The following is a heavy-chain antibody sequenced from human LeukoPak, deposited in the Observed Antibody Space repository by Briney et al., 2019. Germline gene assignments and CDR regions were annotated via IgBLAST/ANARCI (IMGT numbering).Heavy chain of an antibody. CDR2: ISRSATTI. D-gene: IGHD6-13*01. CDR3: AKERGYSSPTEIDY. J-gene: IGHJ4*02. V-gene: IGHV3-48*03. Sequence: GGSLRLSCAASGFTFSSYEMNWVRQAPGKGLEWVSSISRSATTIYYADSVKGRFTISRDNAENSLYLQMNSLRAEDTAVYYCAKERGYSSPTEIDYWGQGTLVTVSS. CDR1: GFTFSSYE.